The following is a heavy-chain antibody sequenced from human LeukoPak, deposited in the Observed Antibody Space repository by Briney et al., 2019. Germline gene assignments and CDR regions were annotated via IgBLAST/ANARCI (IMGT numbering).Heavy chain of an antibody. CDR1: GFTFSDYG. V-gene: IGHV3-33*01. Sequence: GRSLRLSCAASGFTFSDYGMHWVRQAPGKGLEWVALIWYDGSNKYYADSVKGRFTISRDNSKNTLYLQMDSLRAEDTAVYYCARDRGHSYGHPFDYWGQGTLVTVSS. D-gene: IGHD5-18*01. J-gene: IGHJ4*02. CDR3: ARDRGHSYGHPFDY. CDR2: IWYDGSNK.